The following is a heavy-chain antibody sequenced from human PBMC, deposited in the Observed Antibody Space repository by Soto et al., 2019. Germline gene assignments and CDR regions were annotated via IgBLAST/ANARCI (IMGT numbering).Heavy chain of an antibody. D-gene: IGHD1-26*01. Sequence: SVKVSCKASGYTFTSYGISWVRQAPGQGLEWMGGIIPIFGTANYAQKFQGRVTITADESTSTAYMELSSLRSEDTAVYYCARDYYPGSSGPPLYGMDVWGQGTTVTVSS. CDR2: IIPIFGTA. CDR3: ARDYYPGSSGPPLYGMDV. V-gene: IGHV1-69*13. CDR1: GYTFTSYG. J-gene: IGHJ6*01.